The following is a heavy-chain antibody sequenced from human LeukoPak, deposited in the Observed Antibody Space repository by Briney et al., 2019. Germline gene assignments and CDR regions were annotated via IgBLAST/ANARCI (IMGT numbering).Heavy chain of an antibody. CDR3: ARSVSRVVVVAAR. Sequence: PGGSLRLSCAASGFTFSDYYMSWIRQAPGKGLEWVSYISSSGSTIYYADSVKGRFTISRDNAKNSLYLQMNSLRAEDTAVYYCARSVSRVVVVAARWGQGTLVTVSS. CDR1: GFTFSDYY. D-gene: IGHD2-15*01. CDR2: ISSSGSTI. V-gene: IGHV3-11*01. J-gene: IGHJ4*02.